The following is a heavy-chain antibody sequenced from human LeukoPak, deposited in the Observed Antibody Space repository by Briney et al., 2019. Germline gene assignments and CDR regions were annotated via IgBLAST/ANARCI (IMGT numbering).Heavy chain of an antibody. V-gene: IGHV4-38-2*02. Sequence: SETLSLTCTVSGYFIRSGFYWGWIRQPPGKGLEWIGSFYHSGSTYYNPSLESRVTISLDTSKNQLSLKLTSVTAADTAVYYCARGDIAVAVLGLDYWGQGTLVTVSS. CDR1: GYFIRSGFY. D-gene: IGHD6-19*01. CDR3: ARGDIAVAVLGLDY. J-gene: IGHJ4*02. CDR2: FYHSGST.